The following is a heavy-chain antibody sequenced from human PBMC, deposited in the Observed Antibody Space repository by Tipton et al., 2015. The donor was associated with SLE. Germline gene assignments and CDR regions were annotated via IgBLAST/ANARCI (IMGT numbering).Heavy chain of an antibody. CDR3: AKENKRWLQLGGAFDI. D-gene: IGHD5-24*01. CDR2: IWYDGSNK. Sequence: SGFTFSSYGMHWVRQAPGKGLEWVAVIWYDGSNKYYADSVKGRFTISRDNSKNTLYLQMNSLRAEDTAIYFCAKENKRWLQLGGAFDIWGRGTMVTVSS. V-gene: IGHV3-33*06. CDR1: GFTFSSYG. J-gene: IGHJ3*02.